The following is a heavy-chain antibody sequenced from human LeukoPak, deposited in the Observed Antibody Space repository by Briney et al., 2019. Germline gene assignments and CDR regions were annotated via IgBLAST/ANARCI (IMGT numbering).Heavy chain of an antibody. CDR2: IYYSGST. V-gene: IGHV4-31*03. J-gene: IGHJ5*02. CDR3: ARDVPKRGYSYGYNWFDP. CDR1: GGSISSGGYY. Sequence: SQTLSLTCTVPGGSISSGGYYWSWIRQHPGKGLEWIGYIYYSGSTYYNPSLKSRVTISVDTSKNQFSLKLSSVTAADTAVYYCARDVPKRGYSYGYNWFDPWGQGTLVTVSS. D-gene: IGHD5-18*01.